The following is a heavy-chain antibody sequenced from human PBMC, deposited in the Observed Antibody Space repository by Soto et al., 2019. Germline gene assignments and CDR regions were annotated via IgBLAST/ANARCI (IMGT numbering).Heavy chain of an antibody. Sequence: SETLSLTCAVSGGSISSGGYSWSWIRQPPGKGLEWIGYIYHSGSTYYNPSLKSRVTISVDRSKNQFSLKLSSVTAADTAVYYCARAILRGVATIRNYFDYWGQGTLVTVSS. D-gene: IGHD5-12*01. CDR3: ARAILRGVATIRNYFDY. J-gene: IGHJ4*02. CDR1: GGSISSGGYS. CDR2: IYHSGST. V-gene: IGHV4-30-2*01.